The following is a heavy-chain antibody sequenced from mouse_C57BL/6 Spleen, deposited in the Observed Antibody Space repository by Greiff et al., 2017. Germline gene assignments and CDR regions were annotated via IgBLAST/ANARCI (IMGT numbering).Heavy chain of an antibody. J-gene: IGHJ3*01. CDR3: ARAHYYYGSSYFAY. D-gene: IGHD1-1*01. V-gene: IGHV1-69*01. CDR1: GYTFTSYW. Sequence: QVQLQQPGAELVMPGASVKLSCKASGYTFTSYWMHWVKQRPGQGLEWIGEIDPANGYTNYNQKFKGKATMTVDTSSSTASLQLSSLTSEDSAVEYCARAHYYYGSSYFAYWGQGTLVTVSA. CDR2: IDPANGYT.